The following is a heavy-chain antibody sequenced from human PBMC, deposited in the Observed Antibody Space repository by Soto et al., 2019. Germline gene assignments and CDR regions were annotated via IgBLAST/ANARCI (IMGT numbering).Heavy chain of an antibody. Sequence: QVQLQESGPGLVKPSQTLSLTCTVSGGSISSGDYYWSWIRQHPGKGLEWIGYIYYSGSTYYNPSLTSRVTLSVDSXKNQFSLKLSSVTAADTAVYYCARWWSGSRQGFDPWGQGTLVTVSS. J-gene: IGHJ5*02. CDR1: GGSISSGDYY. CDR2: IYYSGST. CDR3: ARWWSGSRQGFDP. V-gene: IGHV4-31*03. D-gene: IGHD3-3*01.